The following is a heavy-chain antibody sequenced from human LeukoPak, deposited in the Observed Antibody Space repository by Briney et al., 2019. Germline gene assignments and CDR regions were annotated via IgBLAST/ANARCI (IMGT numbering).Heavy chain of an antibody. CDR3: ARSGFSTGFYLDF. Sequence: GASVKVSCKASGYTFTGYFIHWLRQAPGQGLEWMGWIDPPSGATNSAQKFQGRVTMTRDRSIGTAYMEMRGLNSDDTAVYYCARSGFSTGFYLDFWGQGTLVPVSP. J-gene: IGHJ4*02. D-gene: IGHD6-19*01. CDR2: IDPPSGAT. CDR1: GYTFTGYF. V-gene: IGHV1-2*02.